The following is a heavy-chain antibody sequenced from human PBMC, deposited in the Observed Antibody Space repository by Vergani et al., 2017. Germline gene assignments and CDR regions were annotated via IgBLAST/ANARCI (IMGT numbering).Heavy chain of an antibody. D-gene: IGHD2-2*01. CDR2: INNNGGST. V-gene: IGHV3-23*01. J-gene: IGHJ3*01. Sequence: QLLESGGGLIQPGGSLRLSCAASGFTFNSYAMTWVRQAPGKGLEWVSGINNNGGSTYYADSVKGRFTISRDNSKNTLYLQMTDLRAEDPATYYCAKVCGSTSCPFGGGAFDVWGHGTMVTVSS. CDR1: GFTFNSYA. CDR3: AKVCGSTSCPFGGGAFDV.